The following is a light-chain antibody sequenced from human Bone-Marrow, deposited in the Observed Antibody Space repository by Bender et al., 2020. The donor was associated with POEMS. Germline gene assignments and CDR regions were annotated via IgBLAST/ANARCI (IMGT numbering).Light chain of an antibody. V-gene: IGLV2-23*01. CDR3: CTYAGSYV. CDR2: DST. J-gene: IGLJ1*01. Sequence: QSALTQPASVSGSPGQSITISCTGTSSDIGSHNLVSWYQHHPGKAPRLMIYDSTERASGVSTRFAGSKSGNTASLTISGLQPEDEADYFCCTYAGSYVFGGGTKVTVL. CDR1: SSDIGSHNL.